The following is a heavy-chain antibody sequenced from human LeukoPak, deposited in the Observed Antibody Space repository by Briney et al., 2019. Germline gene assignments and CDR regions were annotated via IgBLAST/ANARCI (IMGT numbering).Heavy chain of an antibody. CDR3: AKLSGWTGWFFDY. J-gene: IGHJ4*02. Sequence: GGSLRLSCAASGFTFSSYAISWVRQAPEKGLEWVSAISKSGDSTYYADSVKGRFTISRDNSKNTIYLQMNSLRVEDTAVYYCAKLSGWTGWFFDYWGQGTVVTVSS. V-gene: IGHV3-23*01. D-gene: IGHD6-19*01. CDR1: GFTFSSYA. CDR2: ISKSGDST.